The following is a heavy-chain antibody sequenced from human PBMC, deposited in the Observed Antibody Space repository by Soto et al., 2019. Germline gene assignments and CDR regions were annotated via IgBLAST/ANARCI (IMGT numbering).Heavy chain of an antibody. V-gene: IGHV4-59*01. CDR1: GGSISSYY. D-gene: IGHD6-13*01. CDR3: AREGGYSSLYYSGMDV. Sequence: SETLSLTCTVSGGSISSYYWSWLRQPPGKGLEWIGYIYYSGSTNYNPSLKSRVTISVDTSKNQFSLKLSSVTAADTAVYYCAREGGYSSLYYSGMDVWGQGTTVTVS. CDR2: IYYSGST. J-gene: IGHJ6*02.